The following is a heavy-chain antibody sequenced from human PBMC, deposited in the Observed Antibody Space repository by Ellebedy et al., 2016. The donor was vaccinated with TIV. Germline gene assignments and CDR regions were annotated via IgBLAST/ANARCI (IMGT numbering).Heavy chain of an antibody. Sequence: GGSLRLSXAASGFTFSSYAMSWVRQAPGRRLEWVSAISGSGGSTHYVDSVRGRFTISRDNSKNTLYLQMTSLRAEDTAVYYCAKAPTAIFAHFYYYYYYVDVWGKGTTVTVSS. CDR2: ISGSGGST. V-gene: IGHV3-23*01. J-gene: IGHJ6*03. CDR1: GFTFSSYA. D-gene: IGHD2-21*02. CDR3: AKAPTAIFAHFYYYYYYVDV.